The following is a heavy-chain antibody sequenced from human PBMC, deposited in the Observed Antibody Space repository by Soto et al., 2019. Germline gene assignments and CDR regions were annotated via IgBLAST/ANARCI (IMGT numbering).Heavy chain of an antibody. V-gene: IGHV3-48*03. CDR2: ISSSGSTM. D-gene: IGHD2-2*01. CDR3: VRRYCSSTSCTFDF. Sequence: PGGSLRLSCAASGFTFSSYEMNWVRQALGKGLEWVSYISSSGSTMYYADSVKGRFTISRDNAKISLYLQMNSLRAEGTAVYYCVRRYCSSTSCTFDFWGLGALVTVSS. CDR1: GFTFSSYE. J-gene: IGHJ4*02.